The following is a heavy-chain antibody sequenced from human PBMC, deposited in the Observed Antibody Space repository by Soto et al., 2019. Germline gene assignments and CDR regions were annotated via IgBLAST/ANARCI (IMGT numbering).Heavy chain of an antibody. V-gene: IGHV3-23*01. CDR3: AKDRDGAAAGPTKFYGXDV. Sequence: GGSLRLSCAASGFTFSSYAMSWVRQAPGKGLEWVSVISGSGDSTYYADSVRGRFTISRDNSKNTLYLQMNSLRAEDTAVYYCAKDRDGAAAGPTKFYGXDVWGQGTTVTVSS. CDR2: ISGSGDST. J-gene: IGHJ6*02. CDR1: GFTFSSYA. D-gene: IGHD6-13*01.